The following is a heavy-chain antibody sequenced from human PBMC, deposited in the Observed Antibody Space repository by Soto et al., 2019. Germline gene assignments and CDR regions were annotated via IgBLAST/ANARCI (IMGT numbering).Heavy chain of an antibody. Sequence: SQTLSLTFAISGDSVSSNSAAWNCISQCPSRGLEWLGRAYYRSKLYNDYAVSVKSRITINPDTSKNQFSLQLNSVTPEDTAVYYCARVTGTKGRWFDPWGQGTLVTVSS. CDR1: GDSVSSNSAA. CDR2: AYYRSKLYN. V-gene: IGHV6-1*01. CDR3: ARVTGTKGRWFDP. D-gene: IGHD1-7*01. J-gene: IGHJ5*02.